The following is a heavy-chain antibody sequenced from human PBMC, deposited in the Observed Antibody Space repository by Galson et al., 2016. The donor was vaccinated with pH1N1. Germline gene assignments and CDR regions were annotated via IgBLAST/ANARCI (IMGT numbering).Heavy chain of an antibody. CDR1: GGTFSSYV. V-gene: IGHV1-69*04. Sequence: SCKASGGTFSSYVIIWVRQAPGQGLEWMGRIVPITGIRNYAQKFQDRVTMTADKSTSTAYMELRGLRSEDTAIYYCAPGGDDYGGNPHWFDPWGQGTLVTVSS. CDR3: APGGDDYGGNPHWFDP. D-gene: IGHD4-23*01. CDR2: IVPITGIR. J-gene: IGHJ5*02.